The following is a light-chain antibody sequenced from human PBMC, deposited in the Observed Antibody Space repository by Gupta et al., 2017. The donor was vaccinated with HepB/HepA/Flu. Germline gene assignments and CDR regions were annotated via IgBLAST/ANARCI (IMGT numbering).Light chain of an antibody. Sequence: VMTQSPVTLSMSLGDKATLSCRASQSVGSSLAWYQQKPGQAPRLLIYDVSTRATDIPARFSGSGSGTKVTLTISSLQSEDFAVYYCQQYKTWPPLTFGGGTKVEIK. CDR2: DVS. CDR1: QSVGSS. V-gene: IGKV3-15*01. J-gene: IGKJ4*01. CDR3: QQYKTWPPLT.